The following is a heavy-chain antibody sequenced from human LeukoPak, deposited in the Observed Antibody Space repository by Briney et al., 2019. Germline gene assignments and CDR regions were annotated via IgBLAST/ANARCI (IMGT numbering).Heavy chain of an antibody. Sequence: GGSLRLSCAASGFTFSDYYMSWIRQAPGKGLEWVSCIGNSGTTIYYADSVKGRFTISRDNAKNSLYLQMNSLRAEDTAVYYCARASIYGDELGAFDIWGQGTMVTVSS. CDR3: ARASIYGDELGAFDI. J-gene: IGHJ3*02. CDR1: GFTFSDYY. D-gene: IGHD4-17*01. V-gene: IGHV3-11*01. CDR2: IGNSGTTI.